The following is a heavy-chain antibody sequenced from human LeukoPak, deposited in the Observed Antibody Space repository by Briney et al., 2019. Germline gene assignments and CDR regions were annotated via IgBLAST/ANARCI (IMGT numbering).Heavy chain of an antibody. V-gene: IGHV1-8*03. CDR3: ARGSKPYYYGSGSYLDY. J-gene: IGHJ4*02. CDR1: GYTFTGYY. D-gene: IGHD3-10*01. Sequence: ASVKVSCKASGYTFTGYYMHWVRQATGQGLEWMGWMNPNSGNTGYAQKFQGRVTVTRNTSISTAYMELRSLRPDDTAVYYCARGSKPYYYGSGSYLDYWGQGTLVTVSS. CDR2: MNPNSGNT.